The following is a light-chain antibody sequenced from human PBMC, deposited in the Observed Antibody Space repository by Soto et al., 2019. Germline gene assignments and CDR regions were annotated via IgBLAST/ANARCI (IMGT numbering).Light chain of an antibody. CDR1: SSNIGINT. Sequence: QSVLTQPPSASGTPGQRVTISCSGGSSNIGINTVNWYQQLTGTAPKRMMYEVSYRTSGVSNRFSGSKSGNTASLTISGLEAEDEADYYCSSYTSSSPYVFGTGTKVTVL. V-gene: IGLV1-44*01. CDR2: EVS. CDR3: SSYTSSSPYV. J-gene: IGLJ1*01.